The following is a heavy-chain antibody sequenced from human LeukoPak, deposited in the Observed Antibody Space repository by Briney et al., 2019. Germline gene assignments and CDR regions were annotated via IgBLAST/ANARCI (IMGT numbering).Heavy chain of an antibody. Sequence: EASVKVSCKASGYTFTSYDINWVRQATGQGLEWMGWMNPNSGNTGYAQKFQGRVTITRNTSISTAYMELSSLRSEDTAVYYCARDTYSSGWYENWGQGTLVTVSS. V-gene: IGHV1-8*03. D-gene: IGHD6-19*01. CDR1: GYTFTSYD. CDR2: MNPNSGNT. J-gene: IGHJ4*02. CDR3: ARDTYSSGWYEN.